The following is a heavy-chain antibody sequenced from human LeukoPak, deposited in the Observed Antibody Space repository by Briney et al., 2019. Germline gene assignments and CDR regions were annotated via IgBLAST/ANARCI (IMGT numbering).Heavy chain of an antibody. J-gene: IGHJ4*02. V-gene: IGHV3-21*01. CDR2: ISSSRSYI. Sequence: GGSLRLSCAASGFTFSSYSMNWVRQAPGKGLEWVSSISSSRSYIYYADSVKGRFTISRDNAKNSLYLQMNSLRAEDTAVYYCARDSDYYDSSGYSYWGQGTLVTVSS. CDR1: GFTFSSYS. CDR3: ARDSDYYDSSGYSY. D-gene: IGHD3-22*01.